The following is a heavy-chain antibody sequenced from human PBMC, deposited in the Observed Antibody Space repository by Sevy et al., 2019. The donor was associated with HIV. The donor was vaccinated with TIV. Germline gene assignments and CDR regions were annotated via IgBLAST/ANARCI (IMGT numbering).Heavy chain of an antibody. J-gene: IGHJ4*02. CDR3: VRDGWNY. Sequence: GGSLRLSCAASGFTFSTSTMNWVRQAPGKGLEWVSLMTSSGSYILYADSVKGRFTISRDNVKNSVFLQMNSLRVEDTAVYYCVRDGWNYWGQGTLVTVSS. V-gene: IGHV3-21*01. CDR1: GFTFSTST. D-gene: IGHD2-15*01. CDR2: MTSSGSYI.